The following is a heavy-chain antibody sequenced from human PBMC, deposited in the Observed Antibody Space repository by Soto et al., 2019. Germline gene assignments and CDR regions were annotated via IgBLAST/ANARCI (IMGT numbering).Heavy chain of an antibody. J-gene: IGHJ5*01. D-gene: IGHD3-10*01. CDR1: GYIFANYA. CDR3: ARVVNIFSGSGDTGFDP. Sequence: ASVKVSCKASGYIFANYAMQWVRQAPGQGLEWMGYINPGNGNTKYSQKFQGRLTISRDTSANTVYMDLSSLTSKDTAIYYCARVVNIFSGSGDTGFDPWGQGTHVTVSS. CDR2: INPGNGNT. V-gene: IGHV1-3*01.